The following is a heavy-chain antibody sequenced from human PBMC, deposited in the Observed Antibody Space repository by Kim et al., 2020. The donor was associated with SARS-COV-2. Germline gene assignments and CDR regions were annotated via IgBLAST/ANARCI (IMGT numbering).Heavy chain of an antibody. J-gene: IGHJ1*01. CDR1: GFSFSNYA. Sequence: GGSLRLSCAASGFSFSNYAMTWVRQAPGKGLEWVSTISGSGDSTYYADSVKGRFTVSRDNSKNTLFVQMNSLRAEDTAVYYCAKAGRYCTSTTCYTSHWG. CDR2: ISGSGDST. D-gene: IGHD2-2*02. CDR3: AKAGRYCTSTTCYTSH. V-gene: IGHV3-23*01.